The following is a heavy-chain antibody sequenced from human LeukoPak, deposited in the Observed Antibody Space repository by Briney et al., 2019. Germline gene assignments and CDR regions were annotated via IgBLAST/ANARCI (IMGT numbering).Heavy chain of an antibody. V-gene: IGHV3-30-3*01. D-gene: IGHD3-10*01. CDR3: ARDGEMVRGPKDY. CDR1: GFTFSSYA. Sequence: GRSLRLSCAASGFTFSSYAMHWVRQAPGKGLEWVAVISYDGSNKYYADSVKGRFTISRDNSKNTLYLQMNSLRAEDTAVYYCARDGEMVRGPKDYWGQGTLVTVSS. CDR2: ISYDGSNK. J-gene: IGHJ4*02.